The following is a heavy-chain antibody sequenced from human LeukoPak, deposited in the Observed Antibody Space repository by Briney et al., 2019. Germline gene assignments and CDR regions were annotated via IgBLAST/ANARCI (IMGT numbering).Heavy chain of an antibody. J-gene: IGHJ4*02. CDR3: ARAGLRAAAGL. Sequence: GGSLRLSCAASGFTFSSYSMNWVRQAPGKGLEWVSYISSSSSTIYYADSVKGRFTISRDNAKNSLYLQMNSLRAEDTAVYYCARAGLRAAAGLWGQGTLVTVSS. V-gene: IGHV3-48*01. CDR1: GFTFSSYS. CDR2: ISSSSSTI. D-gene: IGHD6-13*01.